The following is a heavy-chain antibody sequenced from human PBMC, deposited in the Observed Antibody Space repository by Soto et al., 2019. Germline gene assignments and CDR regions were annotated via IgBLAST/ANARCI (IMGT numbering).Heavy chain of an antibody. D-gene: IGHD1-26*01. Sequence: EVQLVESGGGLIKPGGSLRLSCAASGFTFTSYSMNWVRQAPGKGLEWVSSISSSSGYIYYADSVKGRFTISRDNAKNSLYLQMNSLRAEDTAVYYCARDPNSRSYSPPYYLDYWGQGTLVTVSS. CDR2: ISSSSGYI. V-gene: IGHV3-21*01. CDR3: ARDPNSRSYSPPYYLDY. J-gene: IGHJ4*02. CDR1: GFTFTSYS.